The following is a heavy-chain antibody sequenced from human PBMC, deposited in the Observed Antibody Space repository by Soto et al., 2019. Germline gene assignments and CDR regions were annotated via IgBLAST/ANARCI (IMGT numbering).Heavy chain of an antibody. CDR1: GFSLCASIES. CDR2: IYWDDDK. V-gene: IGHV2-5*02. D-gene: IGHD4-17*01. J-gene: IGHJ4*02. Sequence: QISLKESGPTLVKPTHTVTLTCTFSGFSLCASIESGGWVRQPPGRALEWLALIYWDDDKHYSPSLKSRLTITKDTSKNQVVLTMTNMDPVDIATYYCAHWTGYGALFDYWGQGTLVTVSS. CDR3: AHWTGYGALFDY.